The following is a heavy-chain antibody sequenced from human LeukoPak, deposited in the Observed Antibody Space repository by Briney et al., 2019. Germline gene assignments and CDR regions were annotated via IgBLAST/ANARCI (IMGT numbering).Heavy chain of an antibody. CDR3: ARENIVVDY. Sequence: SETLSLTCTVSGGSISSYYWNWIRQPPGKGLEWIGYIYYSGTTNYDPSLKSRVTISVDTSKNQFSLKLSSVTAADTAVYYCARENIVVDYWGQGTLVTVSS. V-gene: IGHV4-59*01. J-gene: IGHJ4*02. CDR2: IYYSGTT. D-gene: IGHD2/OR15-2a*01. CDR1: GGSISSYY.